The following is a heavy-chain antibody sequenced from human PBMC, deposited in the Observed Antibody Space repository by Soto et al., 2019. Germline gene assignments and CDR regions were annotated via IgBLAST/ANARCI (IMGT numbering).Heavy chain of an antibody. D-gene: IGHD3-10*01. J-gene: IGHJ6*02. CDR3: ATRGDGSGSYYGYYYYGMDV. V-gene: IGHV1-18*01. Sequence: ASVKVSCKASGYTFTSYGISWVRQAPGQGLEWMGWISAYNGNTNYAQKLQGRVTMTRDTSTSTVYMELSSLRSEDTAVYYCATRGDGSGSYYGYYYYGMDVWGQGTTVTVSS. CDR1: GYTFTSYG. CDR2: ISAYNGNT.